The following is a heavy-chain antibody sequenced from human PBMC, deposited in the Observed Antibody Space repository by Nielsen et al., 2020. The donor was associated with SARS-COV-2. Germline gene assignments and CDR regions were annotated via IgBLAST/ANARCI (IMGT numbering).Heavy chain of an antibody. CDR3: ARGGVSLYYYYMDV. CDR2: INHSGST. CDR1: GGSFSGYY. Sequence: SETLSLTCAVYGGSFSGYYWSWIRQPPGKGLEWIGEINHSGSTNYNPSLKSRVTISVDTSKNQFSLKLSSVTAADTAVYYCARGGVSLYYYYMDVWGKGITVTVSS. D-gene: IGHD3-10*01. J-gene: IGHJ6*03. V-gene: IGHV4-34*01.